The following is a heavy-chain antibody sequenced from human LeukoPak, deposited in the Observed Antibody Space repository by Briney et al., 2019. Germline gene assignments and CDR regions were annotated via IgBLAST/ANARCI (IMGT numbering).Heavy chain of an antibody. Sequence: SETLSLTCTVSGGSISSSYWGWIRQPPGKGLEWIGYIYYSGSTNYNPSLKSRVTISVDTSKNQFSLKLSSVTAADTAVYYCARDGYNYGSFDYWGQGTLVTVSS. CDR2: IYYSGST. CDR1: GGSISSSY. V-gene: IGHV4-59*01. D-gene: IGHD5-18*01. J-gene: IGHJ4*02. CDR3: ARDGYNYGSFDY.